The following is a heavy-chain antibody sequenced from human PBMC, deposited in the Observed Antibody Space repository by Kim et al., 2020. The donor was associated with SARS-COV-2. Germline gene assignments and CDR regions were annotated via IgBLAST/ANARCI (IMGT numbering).Heavy chain of an antibody. CDR1: GFTFSSYT. V-gene: IGHV3-48*01. CDR2: LSSSSSTI. CDR3: ARDFVSGAFDI. D-gene: IGHD1-26*01. J-gene: IGHJ3*02. Sequence: GGSLRLSCAASGFTFSSYTMNWVRQAPGKGLEWVSYLSSSSSTIYYAHSVKGRFTISSDNAKNSLYLQMNSLRAEATAVYYCARDFVSGAFDIWGQGTMVTVSS.